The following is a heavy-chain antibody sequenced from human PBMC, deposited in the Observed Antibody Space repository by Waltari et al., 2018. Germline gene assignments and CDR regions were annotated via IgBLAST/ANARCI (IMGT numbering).Heavy chain of an antibody. CDR2: IWYDGSNK. CDR3: AKDRTGSTLRYFDY. Sequence: QVQLVESGGGVVQPGRSLRLSCAASGFPFSSYGMHWVRQAPGKGLEWVAVIWYDGSNKYYADSVKGRFTISRDNSKNTLYLQMNSLRAEDTAVYYCAKDRTGSTLRYFDYWGQGTLVTVSS. J-gene: IGHJ4*02. CDR1: GFPFSSYG. V-gene: IGHV3-33*06.